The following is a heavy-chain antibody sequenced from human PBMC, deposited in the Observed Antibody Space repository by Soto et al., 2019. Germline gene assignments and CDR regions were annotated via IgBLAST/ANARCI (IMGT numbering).Heavy chain of an antibody. CDR2: ISYDGSNK. Sequence: GGSLRLSCAASGFTFSSYGMHWARQAPGKGLEWVAVISYDGSNKYYADSVKGRFTISRDNSKNTLYLQMNSLRAEDTAVYYCAKTLTNYYYYGMDVWGQGTTVTVSS. CDR3: AKTLTNYYYYGMDV. CDR1: GFTFSSYG. V-gene: IGHV3-30*18. J-gene: IGHJ6*02.